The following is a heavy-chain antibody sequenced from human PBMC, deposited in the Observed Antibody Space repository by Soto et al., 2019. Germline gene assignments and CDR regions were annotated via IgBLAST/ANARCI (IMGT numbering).Heavy chain of an antibody. V-gene: IGHV2-70*01. CDR1: GFSLSTSGMC. J-gene: IGHJ6*02. Sequence: ESGPTLVNPTQTLTLTCTFSGFSLSTSGMCVSWIRQPPGKALEWLALIDWDDDKYCSTSLKTRLTISKDTSKNQVVLTMTNMDPVDTATYYCARFMYSSSSYYGMDVWGQGTTVTVSS. D-gene: IGHD6-6*01. CDR3: ARFMYSSSSYYGMDV. CDR2: IDWDDDK.